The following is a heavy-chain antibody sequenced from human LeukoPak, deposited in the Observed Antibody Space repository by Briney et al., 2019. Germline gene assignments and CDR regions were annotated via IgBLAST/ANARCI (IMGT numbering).Heavy chain of an antibody. D-gene: IGHD3-3*01. J-gene: IGHJ4*02. V-gene: IGHV3-23*01. CDR3: AKERHYDFWSGYYTGGDY. CDR1: GFTFSSYA. CDR2: ISGSGSST. Sequence: GGSLRLSCAASGFTFSSYAMSWVRQAPGKGLEWVSAISGSGSSTYYAQSVKGRFTISSDNSKNTLYLQMNSRRAEDTAVYYCAKERHYDFWSGYYTGGDYWGQGTLVTVTS.